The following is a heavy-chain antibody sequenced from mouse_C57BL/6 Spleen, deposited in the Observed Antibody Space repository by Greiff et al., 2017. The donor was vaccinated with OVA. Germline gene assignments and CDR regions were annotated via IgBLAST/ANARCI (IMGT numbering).Heavy chain of an antibody. J-gene: IGHJ3*01. Sequence: QVQLKQPGAELVKPGASVKLSCKASGYTFTSYWMTWVKQRPGQGLEWIGMIHPNSGSTNYNEKFKSKATLSVDKSSRTVYMLLSSLTSEDSAVYYCARERDGDSFAYWGQGTLVTVSA. CDR2: IHPNSGST. V-gene: IGHV1-64*01. CDR1: GYTFTSYW. CDR3: ARERDGDSFAY. D-gene: IGHD2-13*01.